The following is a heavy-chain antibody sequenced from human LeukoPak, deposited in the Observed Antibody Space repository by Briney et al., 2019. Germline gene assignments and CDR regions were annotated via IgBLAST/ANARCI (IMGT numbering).Heavy chain of an antibody. CDR3: ARRATMLAGGYFDY. J-gene: IGHJ4*02. V-gene: IGHV4-4*09. Sequence: PSETLSLTCTVSGGSISSYYWSWIRQPPGRGLEWVGYIYASGSTTNNPSLKSRVAISIDTSKNQFSLRLSSVTAADTAVYYCARRATMLAGGYFDYWGQGTLVSVSS. D-gene: IGHD5-12*01. CDR1: GGSISSYY. CDR2: IYASGST.